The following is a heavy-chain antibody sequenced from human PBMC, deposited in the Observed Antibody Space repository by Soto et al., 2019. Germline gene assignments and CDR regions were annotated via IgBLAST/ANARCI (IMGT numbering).Heavy chain of an antibody. Sequence: QVQLQQWGAGLLKPSETLSLTCAVYGGSFSGYYWSWIRQPPGKGLEWIGEINHSGSTNDNPSLKSRVNISVDTSKNQFSLKLSSVTAADTAVYYCARGRRNDFWSGYYSGAFDIWGQGTMVTVSS. CDR1: GGSFSGYY. CDR3: ARGRRNDFWSGYYSGAFDI. D-gene: IGHD3-3*01. V-gene: IGHV4-34*01. J-gene: IGHJ3*02. CDR2: INHSGST.